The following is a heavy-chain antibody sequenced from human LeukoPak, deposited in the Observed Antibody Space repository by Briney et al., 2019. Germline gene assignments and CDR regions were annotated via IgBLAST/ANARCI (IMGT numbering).Heavy chain of an antibody. CDR1: GYTFTVYY. D-gene: IGHD3-22*01. V-gene: IGHV1-2*02. CDR2: INPNSGGT. CDR3: ASGSGSYPHY. J-gene: IGHJ4*02. Sequence: GASVKVSCKVSGYTFTVYYMHWVRQAPGQGLEWLGWINPNSGGTNYAQKLQGRVIMTTDTSTSTAYMELRSLRSDDTAVYYCASGSGSYPHYWGQGTLVTVSS.